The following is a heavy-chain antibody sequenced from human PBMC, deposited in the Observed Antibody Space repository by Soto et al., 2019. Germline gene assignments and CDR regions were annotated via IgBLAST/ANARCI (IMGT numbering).Heavy chain of an antibody. CDR1: GFTFSSYN. Sequence: EVQLVESGEGLVQPGGSLRLSCAASGFTFSSYNIHWIRQAPGKGLEFVSAISRSGDRTYYADSVKGRFTITRDNSKKTVRLQIGSLRAEDMAVYYCARVRCSSGQCYYFDYWGRGALVSVSS. D-gene: IGHD2-15*01. J-gene: IGHJ4*02. CDR2: ISRSGDRT. V-gene: IGHV3-64*02. CDR3: ARVRCSSGQCYYFDY.